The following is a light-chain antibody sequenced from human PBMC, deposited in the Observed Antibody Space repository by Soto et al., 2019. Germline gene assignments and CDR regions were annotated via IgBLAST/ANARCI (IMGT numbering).Light chain of an antibody. J-gene: IGLJ2*01. CDR2: EVS. Sequence: QSALTQPASVSGSPGQSITISCTGTTSDYVSWYQQHPGNAPKLMIYEVSNRPSGVSDRFSGSKSGNTASLTISGLQAEDEADYYCSSYINSKSRLFGGGTQLTVL. V-gene: IGLV2-14*01. CDR3: SSYINSKSRL. CDR1: TSDY.